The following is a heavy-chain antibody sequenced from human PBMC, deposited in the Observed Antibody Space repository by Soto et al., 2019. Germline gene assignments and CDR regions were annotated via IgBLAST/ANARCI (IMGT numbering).Heavy chain of an antibody. CDR2: ISGSGGST. D-gene: IGHD3-22*01. CDR3: AKDAPIYDSSGYFNGFDY. CDR1: GFTFSSYA. V-gene: IGHV3-23*01. J-gene: IGHJ4*02. Sequence: EVQLLESGGGLVQPGGSLRLSCAASGFTFSSYAMSWVRQAPGKGLEWVSAISGSGGSTYYADSVKGRFTISRDNSKNKRYLQMNSLRAEDTAVYYSAKDAPIYDSSGYFNGFDYWGQGTLVTVSS.